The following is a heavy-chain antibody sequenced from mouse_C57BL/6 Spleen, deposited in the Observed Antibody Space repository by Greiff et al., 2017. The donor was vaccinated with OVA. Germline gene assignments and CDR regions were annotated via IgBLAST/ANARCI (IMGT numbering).Heavy chain of an antibody. V-gene: IGHV1-80*01. Sequence: VQLVESGAELVKPGASVKISCKASGYAFSSYWMNWVKQRPGKGLEWIGQIYPGDGDTNYNGKFKGKATLTADKSSSTAYMQLSSLTSEDSAVYFCARSKEGLYYGSRRGYYFDYWGQGTTLTVSS. CDR3: ARSKEGLYYGSRRGYYFDY. CDR1: GYAFSSYW. CDR2: IYPGDGDT. D-gene: IGHD1-1*01. J-gene: IGHJ2*01.